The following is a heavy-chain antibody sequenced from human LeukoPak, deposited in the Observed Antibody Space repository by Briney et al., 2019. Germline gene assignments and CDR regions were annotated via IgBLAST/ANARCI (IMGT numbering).Heavy chain of an antibody. CDR1: GFTFSGYW. V-gene: IGHV3-74*01. CDR2: IRSDGSIT. D-gene: IGHD1-26*01. J-gene: IGHJ4*02. CDR3: ARDGRSGNFDK. Sequence: GGSLRLSCAASGFTFSGYWMHWVRQAPGKGLAWVSVIRSDGSITTYADSVRGRFTISRDTAKNTLYLQMNSLRAEDTAVYYCARDGRSGNFDKWGQGTLVSVSS.